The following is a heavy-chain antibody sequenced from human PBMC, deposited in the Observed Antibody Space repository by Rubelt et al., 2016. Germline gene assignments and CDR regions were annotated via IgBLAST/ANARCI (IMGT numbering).Heavy chain of an antibody. CDR3: SVLPDFDY. Sequence: QLQMQESGPGLVKPSETLSLTCTVSGGSISRSNYYWAWIRQPPGKGLEGIGTVYYTGTTSYNPSLKSRVTMSIDTPKNQFSLNLNSVTAADTAVYYCSVLPDFDYWGQGTLVTVSS. CDR1: GGSISRSNYY. J-gene: IGHJ4*02. D-gene: IGHD4/OR15-4a*01. V-gene: IGHV4-39*01. CDR2: VYYTGTT.